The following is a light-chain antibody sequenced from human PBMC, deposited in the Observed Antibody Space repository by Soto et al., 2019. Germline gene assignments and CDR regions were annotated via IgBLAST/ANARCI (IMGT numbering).Light chain of an antibody. CDR2: DVS. CDR1: RSDVGGYNS. J-gene: IGLJ3*02. Sequence: QSVLTQPASVSGSPGQSITISCTGTRSDVGGYNSVCWHQQHPGKAPKLIIYDVSNRPSGVSDRSSASKSGNTASLTISGLQADDEADYYCSSFTPTNTWVFGGGTKLTVL. CDR3: SSFTPTNTWV. V-gene: IGLV2-14*01.